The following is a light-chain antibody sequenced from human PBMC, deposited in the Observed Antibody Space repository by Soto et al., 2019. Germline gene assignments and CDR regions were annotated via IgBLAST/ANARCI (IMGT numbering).Light chain of an antibody. CDR3: QQYNSYPWT. CDR2: DAS. V-gene: IGKV1-5*01. J-gene: IGKJ1*01. Sequence: DIQMTQSPSTLSASVGDRVTITCRASQSISSWLAWYHQKPGKAPKLLIYDASSLESGGPSRFSGSGSGTEFTLTISSLQPDDFATYYCQQYNSYPWTFGQGTKVEIK. CDR1: QSISSW.